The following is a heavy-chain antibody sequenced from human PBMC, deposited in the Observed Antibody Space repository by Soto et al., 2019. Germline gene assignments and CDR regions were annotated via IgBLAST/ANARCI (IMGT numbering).Heavy chain of an antibody. CDR3: AKDIGGGGDIFTGLDL. Sequence: EVQLVESGGGLVQPGRSLRLSCAASGFTFDDYAMHWVRQAPGKGLEWVSGIRWNSGSIGYADCVKGRFTISRDKAKNSLNRQMNSLRAKDTALYYCAKDIGGGGDIFTGLDLWCRGTLVTVSS. CDR1: GFTFDDYA. D-gene: IGHD3-9*01. V-gene: IGHV3-9*01. J-gene: IGHJ2*01. CDR2: IRWNSGSI.